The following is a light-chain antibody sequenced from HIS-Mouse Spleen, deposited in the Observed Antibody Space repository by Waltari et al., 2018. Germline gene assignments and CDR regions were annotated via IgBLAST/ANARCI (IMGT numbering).Light chain of an antibody. CDR3: CSYAGSYTGV. CDR1: SSDVGGVHY. CDR2: DVS. Sequence: QSALTQPRSVSGSPGQSVTISCTGTSSDVGGVHYVSWYQQPPGKPPKLMIYDVSTRPSGVPDRFSGSKSGNTASLTISGLQADDEADYYCCSYAGSYTGVFGTGTKVTVL. V-gene: IGLV2-11*01. J-gene: IGLJ1*01.